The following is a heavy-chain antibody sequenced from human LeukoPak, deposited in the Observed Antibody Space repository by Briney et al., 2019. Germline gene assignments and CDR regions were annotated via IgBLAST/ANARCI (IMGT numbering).Heavy chain of an antibody. J-gene: IGHJ4*02. D-gene: IGHD6-13*01. CDR2: IYYSGST. Sequence: PSETLSLTCTVSGGSISGSSYYWGWIRQPPGKGLEWIGSIYYSGSTYYNPSLKSRVTISVDTSKNQFSLRLSSVTAADTAVYYCARLHSTHSSNSWGQETLVTVSS. CDR1: GGSISGSSYY. V-gene: IGHV4-39*01. CDR3: ARLHSTHSSNS.